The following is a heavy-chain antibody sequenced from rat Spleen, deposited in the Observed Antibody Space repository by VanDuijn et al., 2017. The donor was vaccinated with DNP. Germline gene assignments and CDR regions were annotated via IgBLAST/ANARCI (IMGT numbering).Heavy chain of an antibody. Sequence: EVQLQESGPGLVKPSQSLSLTCSVTGYSITSGFRWTWIRKFPGNKLEWMGYINSEGSTDYSPSLKSRVSITRDTSKNHFFLKVNSVTSEDTATSYFASTQFSVDVNSFACWGPGTLVTVSS. CDR1: GYSITSGFR. CDR3: ASTQFSVDVNSFAC. V-gene: IGHV3-3*01. CDR2: INSEGST. J-gene: IGHJ3*01. D-gene: IGHD1-1*01.